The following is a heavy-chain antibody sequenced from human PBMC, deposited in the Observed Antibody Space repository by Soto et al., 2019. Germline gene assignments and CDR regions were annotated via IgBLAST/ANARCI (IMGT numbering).Heavy chain of an antibody. D-gene: IGHD3-10*01. V-gene: IGHV4-59*12. Sequence: PSETLSLTCTVSGGSIISYYWSWIRQPPGKGLEWIGEINHSGSTNYNPSLKSRVTISVDTSKNQFSLKLSSVTAADTAVYYCARGFGLLWFGELLHSFFDYWGQGTLVTVSS. J-gene: IGHJ4*02. CDR2: INHSGST. CDR1: GGSIISYY. CDR3: ARGFGLLWFGELLHSFFDY.